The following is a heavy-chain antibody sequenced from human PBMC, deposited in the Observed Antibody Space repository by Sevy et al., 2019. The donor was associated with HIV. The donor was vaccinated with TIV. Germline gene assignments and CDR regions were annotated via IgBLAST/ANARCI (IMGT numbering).Heavy chain of an antibody. J-gene: IGHJ4*02. CDR1: GGSISSGGYY. CDR2: IYYSGST. D-gene: IGHD3-9*01. Sequence: SETLSLTCTVSGGSISSGGYYWSWIRQHPGKGLEWIGYIYYSGSTYYNPSLKSRVTISVDTSKNQFSLKLSSVTAADTSVYYCAGANFDWLLLFDYWGQGTLVTVSS. V-gene: IGHV4-31*03. CDR3: AGANFDWLLLFDY.